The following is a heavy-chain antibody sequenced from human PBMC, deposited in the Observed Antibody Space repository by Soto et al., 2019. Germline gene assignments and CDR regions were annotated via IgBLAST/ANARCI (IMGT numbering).Heavy chain of an antibody. J-gene: IGHJ6*02. CDR1: GYSLATYW. Sequence: GESLKISCKSSGYSLATYWITWVRQMPGKGLEWMGRIGPSDSYINYSPSFQGRVTIAADKSLNTAYLQWSSLEASDTAMYYCARLGDCSGGSCFSRYYYHGMDVWGQGTTVTVSS. D-gene: IGHD2-15*01. CDR3: ARLGDCSGGSCFSRYYYHGMDV. CDR2: IGPSDSYI. V-gene: IGHV5-10-1*01.